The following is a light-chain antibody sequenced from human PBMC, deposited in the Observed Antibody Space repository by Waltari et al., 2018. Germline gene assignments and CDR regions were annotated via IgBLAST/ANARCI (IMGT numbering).Light chain of an antibody. CDR1: QSIRTW. V-gene: IGKV1-5*03. J-gene: IGKJ1*01. Sequence: DTQMEQSPSTPSASVGERGVSTCRARQSIRTWLACSHQKPGKALKLLIFHASTLESGVPSRFSGSGVGTEFTLTISSLQPDDFATYYFQHYNSYSRPFGQGTKVEIK. CDR3: QHYNSYSRP. CDR2: HAS.